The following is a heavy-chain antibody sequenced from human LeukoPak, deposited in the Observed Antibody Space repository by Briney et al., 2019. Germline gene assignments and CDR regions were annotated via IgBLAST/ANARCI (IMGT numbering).Heavy chain of an antibody. V-gene: IGHV3-73*01. D-gene: IGHD6-13*01. CDR3: TRLSLAPSGWYYFDH. J-gene: IGHJ4*02. CDR1: GFTFSGSA. CDR2: IRSKANSYAT. Sequence: QSGGSLRLSCAASGFTFSGSAMPWVRQASGKGLEWVGRIRSKANSYATAYAASVKGRFTISRDDSKNTAYLQMNSLKTEDTAVYYCTRLSLAPSGWYYFDHWGQGTLVTVSS.